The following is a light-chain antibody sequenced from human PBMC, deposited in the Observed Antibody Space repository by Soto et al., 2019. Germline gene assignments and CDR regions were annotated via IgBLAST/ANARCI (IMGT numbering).Light chain of an antibody. V-gene: IGLV2-14*01. CDR1: SSDVGGYNY. CDR3: SSYTSSSTRV. Sequence: SALNQPASVSGSPGQSITISCTGTSSDVGGYNYVSWYQQHPGKAPKLMIYEVSNRPSGVSNRFSGSKSGNTASLTISGLQAEDEADYYCSSYTSSSTRVFGTGTKVTV. J-gene: IGLJ1*01. CDR2: EVS.